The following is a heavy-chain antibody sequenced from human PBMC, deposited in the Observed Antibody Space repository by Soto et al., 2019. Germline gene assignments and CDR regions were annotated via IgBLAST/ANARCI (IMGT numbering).Heavy chain of an antibody. D-gene: IGHD3-10*01. Sequence: SETLSLTCTVSGGSISSYYWSWIRQPPGKGLEWIGYIYYSGSTNYNPSLKSRVTISGDTSKNQFSLKLSSVTAADTAVYYCARDIPIIGARGRGVQIPVGAFDIWGQGTMVTVSS. CDR3: ARDIPIIGARGRGVQIPVGAFDI. J-gene: IGHJ3*02. CDR2: IYYSGST. CDR1: GGSISSYY. V-gene: IGHV4-59*01.